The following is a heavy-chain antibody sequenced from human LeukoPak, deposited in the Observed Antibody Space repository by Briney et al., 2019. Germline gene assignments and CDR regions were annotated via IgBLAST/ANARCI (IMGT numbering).Heavy chain of an antibody. Sequence: GGSLRLSCTASGFTFSNAWMSWVRQAPGKGLEWVGRITKKIDGGTTTYAAPVRGRFTISRDDSKDTLYLQMNSLKTDDTAVYYCTRGPRPFDYWGQGTLVTVSP. CDR3: TRGPRPFDY. CDR1: GFTFSNAW. CDR2: ITKKIDGGTT. J-gene: IGHJ4*02. V-gene: IGHV3-15*01.